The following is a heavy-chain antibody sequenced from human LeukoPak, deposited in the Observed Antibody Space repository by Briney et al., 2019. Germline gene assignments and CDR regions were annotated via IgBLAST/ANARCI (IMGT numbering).Heavy chain of an antibody. V-gene: IGHV1-69*06. CDR3: ARDGGYSGYDYADY. J-gene: IGHJ4*02. CDR1: GGTFSSYA. CDR2: IIPIFGTA. D-gene: IGHD5-12*01. Sequence: SVKVSCKASGGTFSSYAISWVRQAPGQGLEWMGGIIPIFGTANYAQKFQGRVTITADKSTSTAYMELSSLRSEDTAVYYCARDGGYSGYDYADYWGQGTLVTVSS.